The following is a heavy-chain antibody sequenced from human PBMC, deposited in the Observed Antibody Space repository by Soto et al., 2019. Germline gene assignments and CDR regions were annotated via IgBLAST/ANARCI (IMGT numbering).Heavy chain of an antibody. CDR2: IYYSGST. Sequence: TSETLSLTCPVSGGSLSSGGYYWSWIRQHPGKGLEWIGYIYYSGSTYYNPSLKSRVTISVDTSKNQFSLKLSSVTAADTAVYYCATSITGTTGDWFDPRGQGTLVTVSS. J-gene: IGHJ5*02. D-gene: IGHD1-7*01. CDR3: ATSITGTTGDWFDP. CDR1: GGSLSSGGYY. V-gene: IGHV4-31*03.